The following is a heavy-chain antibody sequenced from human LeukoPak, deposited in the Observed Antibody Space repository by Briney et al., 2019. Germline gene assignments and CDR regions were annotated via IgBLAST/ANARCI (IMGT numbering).Heavy chain of an antibody. V-gene: IGHV3-23*01. D-gene: IGHD2-15*01. J-gene: IGHJ4*02. Sequence: GGSLRLSCAASGFTFSSYTMTWVRQAPGKGLEWVSTIGGSASGTFYANSVKGRFTISRDNSKNTLYLQMNSLRAEDTAVYYCAKGGDGSYYSRADCWGQGTLVTVSS. CDR1: GFTFSSYT. CDR2: IGGSASGT. CDR3: AKGGDGSYYSRADC.